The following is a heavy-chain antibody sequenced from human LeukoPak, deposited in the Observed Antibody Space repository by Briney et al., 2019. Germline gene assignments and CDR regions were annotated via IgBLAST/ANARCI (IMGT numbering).Heavy chain of an antibody. V-gene: IGHV3-21*01. Sequence: GGSLRHSCVASGFTLRRHSINGVRQAPGRGREWVSYISSSSRYIYYADSVKGGSTISRDNPKNSLYVQTNGLRAREAPGFVCPRDSGNYLDDFDIWGQGTLVTVSS. CDR3: PRDSGNYLDDFDI. D-gene: IGHD1-7*01. CDR1: GFTLRRHS. J-gene: IGHJ4*03. CDR2: ISSSSRYI.